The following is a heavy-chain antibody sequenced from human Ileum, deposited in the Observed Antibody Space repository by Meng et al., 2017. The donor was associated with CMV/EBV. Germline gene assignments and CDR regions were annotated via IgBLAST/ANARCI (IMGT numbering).Heavy chain of an antibody. CDR3: ASPPPIGAAFDY. D-gene: IGHD6-13*01. CDR1: GFTVGSNF. J-gene: IGHJ4*02. Sequence: VGFGGELVRPGGSLRLSCAVFGFTVGSNFMSGVRQAPGKGLEWVSVIYGGGDTDYVDSVKGRFTISRDNSKNMLYLQMNSLRVEDTALYYCASPPPIGAAFDYWGRGTLVTVSS. CDR2: IYGGGDT. V-gene: IGHV3-66*01.